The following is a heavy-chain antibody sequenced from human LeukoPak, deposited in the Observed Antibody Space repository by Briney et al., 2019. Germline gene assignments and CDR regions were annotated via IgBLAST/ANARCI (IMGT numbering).Heavy chain of an antibody. D-gene: IGHD3-22*01. V-gene: IGHV4-39*07. J-gene: IGHJ3*02. CDR2: IYYSGST. CDR3: AREVPTMIVVDYDAFDI. Sequence: SETLSLTCTVSGGSISSSSYYWGWIRQPPGKGLEWIGSIYYSGSTYYNPSLESRVTISVDTSKNQFSLKLSSVTAADTAVYYCAREVPTMIVVDYDAFDIWGQGTMVTVSS. CDR1: GGSISSSSYY.